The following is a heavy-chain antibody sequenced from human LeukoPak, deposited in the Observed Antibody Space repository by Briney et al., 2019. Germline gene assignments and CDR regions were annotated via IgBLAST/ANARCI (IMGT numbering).Heavy chain of an antibody. CDR2: IIPIFGTA. CDR3: ARRGYSYGYLY. V-gene: IGHV1-69*13. D-gene: IGHD5-18*01. J-gene: IGHJ4*02. Sequence: GASVRVSCKASGGTFSSYAISWVRQAPGQGLEWMGGIIPIFGTANYAQKFQGRVTITADESTSTAYMELSSLRSEDTAVYYCARRGYSYGYLYWGQGTLVTVSS. CDR1: GGTFSSYA.